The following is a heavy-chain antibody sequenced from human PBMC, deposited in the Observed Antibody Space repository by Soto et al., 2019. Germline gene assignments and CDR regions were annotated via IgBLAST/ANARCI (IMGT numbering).Heavy chain of an antibody. Sequence: QVSLRESGPGLVKPSETLALTCAVSGDSVSSRDFSWTWMRQPPVKPLEWLGYVYSTGTTNYSHSLKSREDMSVDTSENQFSLKVRSVTAADAAVYFCARVSKLVAPKDGTSAYFYAIDVWGHGTTVTV. CDR3: ARVSKLVAPKDGTSAYFYAIDV. CDR1: GDSVSSRDFS. V-gene: IGHV4-61*08. CDR2: VYSTGTT. J-gene: IGHJ6*02. D-gene: IGHD1-1*01.